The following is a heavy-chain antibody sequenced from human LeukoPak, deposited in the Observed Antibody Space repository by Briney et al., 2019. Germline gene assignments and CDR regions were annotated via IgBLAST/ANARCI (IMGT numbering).Heavy chain of an antibody. Sequence: GGSLRLSCAASGFTFSSYSMNWVRQAPGKGLEWISYITTSGGAKNYADSVKGRFTLSRDNAKNSLYLQMNSLRDEDTAVYYCARGDYGDRDLDYWGQGTLVTVSS. CDR3: ARGDYGDRDLDY. CDR2: ITTSGGAK. D-gene: IGHD4-17*01. V-gene: IGHV3-48*02. CDR1: GFTFSSYS. J-gene: IGHJ4*02.